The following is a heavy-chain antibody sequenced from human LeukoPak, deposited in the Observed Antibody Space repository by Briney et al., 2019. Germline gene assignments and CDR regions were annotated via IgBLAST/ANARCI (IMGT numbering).Heavy chain of an antibody. CDR3: ARSVFPYYSGSGSPYNVDVRQNSYFDF. J-gene: IGHJ4*02. V-gene: IGHV1-24*01. CDR2: FDPEDGEI. D-gene: IGHD3-10*01. Sequence: GASVKVSCKVSGYTLTKLSMHWVRQAPGKGLEWMGGFDPEDGEIIYAQKFLGRVTMTEDTSTDTAYMELSSLRSEDTAVYYCARSVFPYYSGSGSPYNVDVRQNSYFDFWGQGTLVTVSS. CDR1: GYTLTKLS.